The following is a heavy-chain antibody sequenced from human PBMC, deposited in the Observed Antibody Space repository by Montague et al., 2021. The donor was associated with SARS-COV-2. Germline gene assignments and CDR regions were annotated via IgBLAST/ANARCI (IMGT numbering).Heavy chain of an antibody. J-gene: IGHJ4*02. CDR2: INHSGST. CDR1: GDSISSGNHY. V-gene: IGHV4-39*07. CDR3: ARGTKLTYYYDSSGYYPSGY. Sequence: SETLSLTCTVSGDSISSGNHYWGWVRQPPGKGLEWIGEINHSGSTNYNPSLKSRVTISVDTSKNQFSLKLSSVTAADTAVYYCARGTKLTYYYDSSGYYPSGYWGQGTLVTVSS. D-gene: IGHD3-22*01.